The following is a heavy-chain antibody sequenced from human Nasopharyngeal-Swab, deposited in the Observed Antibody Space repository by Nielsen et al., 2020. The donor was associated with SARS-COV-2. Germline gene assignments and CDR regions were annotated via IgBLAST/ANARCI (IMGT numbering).Heavy chain of an antibody. V-gene: IGHV3-21*01. D-gene: IGHD3-3*01. Sequence: WIRQPPGKGLEWVSSISSSSSYIYYADSVKGRFTISRDNAKNSLYLQMNSLRAEDTAVYYRARSPYYDFWSDYYTSFDYWGQGTLVTVSS. CDR3: ARSPYYDFWSDYYTSFDY. CDR2: ISSSSSYI. J-gene: IGHJ4*02.